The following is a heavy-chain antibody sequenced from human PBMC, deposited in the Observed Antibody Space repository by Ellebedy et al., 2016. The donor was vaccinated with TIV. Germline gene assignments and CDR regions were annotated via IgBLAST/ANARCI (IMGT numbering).Heavy chain of an antibody. CDR3: ARDRETWFGDPTGLDY. CDR2: ISYNGGDE. J-gene: IGHJ4*02. D-gene: IGHD3-10*01. Sequence: PGGSLRLSCAASGFTFSSYAMHWVRQAPGKGLAWVTVISYNGGDEYYADSVKGRFTISRDNSKNTLYLQMNSLRAEDTAVYYCARDRETWFGDPTGLDYWGQGTLVTVSS. V-gene: IGHV3-30-3*01. CDR1: GFTFSSYA.